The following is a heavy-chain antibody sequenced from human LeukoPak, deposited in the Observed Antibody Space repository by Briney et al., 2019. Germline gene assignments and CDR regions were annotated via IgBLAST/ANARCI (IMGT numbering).Heavy chain of an antibody. CDR2: IYYSGST. D-gene: IGHD3-10*01. CDR1: GGSISSSTYF. CDR3: ARGRFFSRYFDY. J-gene: IGHJ4*02. V-gene: IGHV4-39*01. Sequence: PSETLSLTCPVSGGSISSSTYFWGWIRQPPGNGLEWIGSIYYSGSTYYNPSLKSRVTISVDTSKNQFSLKLSSVTAADTAVYYCARGRFFSRYFDYWGQGTLVTVSS.